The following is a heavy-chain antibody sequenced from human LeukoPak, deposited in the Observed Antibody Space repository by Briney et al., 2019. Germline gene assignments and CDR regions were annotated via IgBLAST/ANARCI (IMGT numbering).Heavy chain of an antibody. CDR3: ARAPMSYDSSGFGGAFDI. J-gene: IGHJ3*02. Sequence: GGSLRLSCAASGFTFSSYGMHWVRQAPGKGLEWVAVISYDGTNKYYADSVKDRFTISRDNSKNTMYLQMNSLRAEDTAMYYCARAPMSYDSSGFGGAFDIWGQGTMVTVSS. CDR2: ISYDGTNK. D-gene: IGHD3-22*01. V-gene: IGHV3-30*03. CDR1: GFTFSSYG.